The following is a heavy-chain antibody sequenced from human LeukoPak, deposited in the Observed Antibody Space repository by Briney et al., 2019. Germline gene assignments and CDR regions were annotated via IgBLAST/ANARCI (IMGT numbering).Heavy chain of an antibody. CDR2: IYYSGST. D-gene: IGHD3-3*01. V-gene: IGHV4-59*08. J-gene: IGHJ3*02. CDR1: GGSISSYY. Sequence: SETLSLTCTVSGGSISSYYWSWIRQPPGKGLEWIGYIYYSGSTNYNPSLKSRVTISVDTSKNQFSLKLSSVTAADTAVYYCARHYYDFWSGYYRRDAFDIWGQGTMVTVSS. CDR3: ARHYYDFWSGYYRRDAFDI.